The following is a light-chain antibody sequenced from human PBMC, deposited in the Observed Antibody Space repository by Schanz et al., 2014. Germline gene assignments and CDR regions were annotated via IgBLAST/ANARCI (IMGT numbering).Light chain of an antibody. CDR2: DVH. J-gene: IGLJ3*02. CDR1: TDVDYGNF. V-gene: IGLV2-14*03. Sequence: QSALTQPASVSGSPGQSITVSCTGTTDVDYGNFVSWYQQHPGKAPKLIIYDVHHRPSGVSNRFSGSKTGDTASLTISGLQAEDEADYFCAMHTTYNTLKGVFGGGTKLTVL. CDR3: AMHTTYNTLKGV.